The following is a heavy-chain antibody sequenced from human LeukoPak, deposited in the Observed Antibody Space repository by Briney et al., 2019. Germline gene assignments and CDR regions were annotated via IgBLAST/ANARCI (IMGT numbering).Heavy chain of an antibody. Sequence: PGESLKISCKGSGYSFTSYWTGWVRQMPGKGLEWMGIIYPGDSDTRYSPSFQGQVTISADKSISTAYLQWSSLKAPDTAMYYCAWAIGHRSPSRYFDYWGQGTLVTVSS. CDR3: AWAIGHRSPSRYFDY. CDR1: GYSFTSYW. V-gene: IGHV5-51*01. D-gene: IGHD6-6*01. CDR2: IYPGDSDT. J-gene: IGHJ4*02.